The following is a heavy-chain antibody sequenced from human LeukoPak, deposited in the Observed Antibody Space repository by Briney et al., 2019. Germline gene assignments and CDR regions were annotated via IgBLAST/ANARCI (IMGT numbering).Heavy chain of an antibody. CDR2: ISLAGQT. CDR3: SRESGPFCPFGY. V-gene: IGHV4/OR15-8*02. J-gene: IGHJ4*02. CDR1: GGSISGTNW. Sequence: SETLSLTCGVSGGSISGTNWWSWVRQPPGQGLEWIGEISLAGQTNYNPSLNGRVTMSLDKSSNQLSLHLTSVTAADTATYFCSRESGPFCPFGYWGQGALVIVSS. D-gene: IGHD1-26*01.